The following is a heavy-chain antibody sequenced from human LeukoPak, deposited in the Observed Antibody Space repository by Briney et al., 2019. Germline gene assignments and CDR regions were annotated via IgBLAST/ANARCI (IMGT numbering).Heavy chain of an antibody. CDR1: GGAFSVYF. D-gene: IGHD2-15*01. CDR2: IDHSGGT. CDR3: ARMRGGGIGYSNYMDV. V-gene: IGHV4-34*01. Sequence: SETLSLTCAVFGGAFSVYFCSWIRQPPGPGLEWMGEIDHSGGTNYNPSLKSRVTISVDTSKNQFSLKVTSVTAADAAVYYCARMRGGGIGYSNYMDVWGKGTTVIVSS. J-gene: IGHJ6*03.